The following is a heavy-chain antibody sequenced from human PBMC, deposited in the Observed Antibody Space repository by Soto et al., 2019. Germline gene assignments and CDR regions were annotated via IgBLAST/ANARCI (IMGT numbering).Heavy chain of an antibody. CDR2: ISAYNGNT. CDR1: GYTCTSSG. D-gene: IGHD3-22*01. J-gene: IGHJ4*02. CDR3: ARGYHSGSYDY. V-gene: IGHV1-18*01. Sequence: ASALSPCRPSGYTCTSSGINSVRQAPGQGLEWMGWISAYNGNTNYAQKLQGRVTMTTDTATSTAYMELRSLRSDDTVVYYCARGYHSGSYDYWGQGTLVTVSS.